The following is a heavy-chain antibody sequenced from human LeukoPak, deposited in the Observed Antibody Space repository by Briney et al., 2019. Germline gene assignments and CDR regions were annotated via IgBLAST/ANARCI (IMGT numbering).Heavy chain of an antibody. CDR1: GGSISSSSYY. Sequence: ASETLSLTCTVSGGSISSSSYYWGWIRQPPGKGLEWIGSIYYSGSTYYNPSLKSRVTISVDTSKNQFSLKLSSVTAADTAVYYCARGTPTTRDFDYWGQGTLVTVSS. CDR2: IYYSGST. J-gene: IGHJ4*02. V-gene: IGHV4-39*07. D-gene: IGHD4-11*01. CDR3: ARGTPTTRDFDY.